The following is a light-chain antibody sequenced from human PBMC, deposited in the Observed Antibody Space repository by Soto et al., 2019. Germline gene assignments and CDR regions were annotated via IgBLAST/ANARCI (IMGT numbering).Light chain of an antibody. Sequence: IHMTHSPSSLSASVGDIVIITCRPSQGISSYLAWYQQKPGKAPKLLIYAASSLQSGVPSRFSGSGSGTDFTLTISSLQPEDFATYYCQHADSFPLITFGQGTRLDIK. CDR3: QHADSFPLIT. V-gene: IGKV1-9*01. J-gene: IGKJ5*01. CDR2: AAS. CDR1: QGISSY.